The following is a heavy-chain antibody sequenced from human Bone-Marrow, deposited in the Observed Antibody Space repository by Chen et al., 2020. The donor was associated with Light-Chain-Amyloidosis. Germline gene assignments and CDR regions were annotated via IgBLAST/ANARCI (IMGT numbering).Heavy chain of an antibody. D-gene: IGHD5-12*01. V-gene: IGHV5-51*01. CDR3: ARRRDGYNFDY. Sequence: EVQLEQSGPEVKKPGESLKISCKGSGYTFPNYWIGWVRQMPGKGLEWMGVIYPNDSDAIDSPSFEVQVTISADKSITSAHLQWRSLKASDTAMYYCARRRDGYNFDYWGQGTLVTVSS. J-gene: IGHJ4*02. CDR1: GYTFPNYW. CDR2: IYPNDSDA.